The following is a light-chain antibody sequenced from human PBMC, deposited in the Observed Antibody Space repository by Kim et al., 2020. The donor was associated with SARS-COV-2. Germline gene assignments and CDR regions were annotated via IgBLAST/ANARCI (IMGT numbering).Light chain of an antibody. Sequence: EIVLTQSPGTLSLSPGERATLSCRASQSVSSSYLAWYQHKPGQAPRLLIYGSSSRATGVPDRFSGSGSGTDFTLTISRLEPEDFAVYYCQRYGSSPPYTFGQGTKLEI. CDR1: QSVSSSY. CDR2: GSS. J-gene: IGKJ2*01. CDR3: QRYGSSPPYT. V-gene: IGKV3-20*01.